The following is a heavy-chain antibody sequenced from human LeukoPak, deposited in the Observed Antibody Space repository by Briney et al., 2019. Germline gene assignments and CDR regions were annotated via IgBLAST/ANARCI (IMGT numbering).Heavy chain of an antibody. V-gene: IGHV4-39*01. J-gene: IGHJ4*02. CDR2: IYYSGST. CDR3: ARASGYSYAGPDY. Sequence: SETLSLTCTVSGGSISSSSYYWGWIRQPPGKGLEWIGSIYYSGSTYYNPSLKSRVTISVDTSKNQFSLKLSSVTAADTAVYYCARASGYSYAGPDYWGQGTLVTVSS. CDR1: GGSISSSSYY. D-gene: IGHD5-18*01.